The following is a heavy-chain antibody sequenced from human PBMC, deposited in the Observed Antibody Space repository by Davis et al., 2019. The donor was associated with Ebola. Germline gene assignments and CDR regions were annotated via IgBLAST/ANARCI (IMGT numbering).Heavy chain of an antibody. CDR2: ISAYNGNT. Sequence: ASVKVSCKASGYTFTGYYMHWVRQAPGQGLEWMGWISAYNGNTNYAQKLQGRVTMTTDTSTSTAYMELRSLRSEDTAVYYCARSYYYYGSGSYFLYYYGMDVWGQGTTVTVSS. CDR1: GYTFTGYY. J-gene: IGHJ6*02. V-gene: IGHV1-18*04. CDR3: ARSYYYYGSGSYFLYYYGMDV. D-gene: IGHD3-10*01.